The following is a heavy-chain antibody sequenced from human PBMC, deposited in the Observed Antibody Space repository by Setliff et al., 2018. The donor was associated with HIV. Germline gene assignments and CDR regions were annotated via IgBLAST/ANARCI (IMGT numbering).Heavy chain of an antibody. J-gene: IGHJ4*02. CDR2: IVPLVDVK. CDR3: ARSPLDYDGSDYYYRYFDL. Sequence: SVKVSCKASGGTFLNSAINWVRQAPGQGLQWVGGIVPLVDVKQSAQPFLGRVTLTVDDSMTTAYMELTSLTSDGTAVYFCARSPLDYDGSDYYYRYFDLWGVGTLVTVSS. CDR1: GGTFLNSA. V-gene: IGHV1-69*10. D-gene: IGHD3-22*01.